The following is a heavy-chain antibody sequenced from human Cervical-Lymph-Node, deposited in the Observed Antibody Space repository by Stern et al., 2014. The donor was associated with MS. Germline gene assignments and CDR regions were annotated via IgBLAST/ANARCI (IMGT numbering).Heavy chain of an antibody. Sequence: QMQLVQSGAEAKKTGASVKVACKASGYTLISHDITWVRQAPGQGLVWMGWISGYNGNTKYAQSLQGRVTMTTNTSSSTAYMELRSLKPDDTAMYYCARFYYDKSFDIWGQGTMVTVSS. CDR3: ARFYYDKSFDI. CDR2: ISGYNGNT. CDR1: GYTLISHD. D-gene: IGHD3-22*01. V-gene: IGHV1-18*01. J-gene: IGHJ3*02.